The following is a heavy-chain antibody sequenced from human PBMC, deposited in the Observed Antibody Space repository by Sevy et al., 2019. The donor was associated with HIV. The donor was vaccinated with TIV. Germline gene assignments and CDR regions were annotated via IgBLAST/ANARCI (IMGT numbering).Heavy chain of an antibody. J-gene: IGHJ4*03. D-gene: IGHD1-1*01. Sequence: SETLSLTCAVYVDSFNGHYWSWVRQVPGRGLEWIGEVDHTGNINYNPAFDNRLAISVNRPRNKFSLNLTSLTTAETADYYAARERMEAPGRGYFDIWGHGNRVTVSS. V-gene: IGHV4-34*01. CDR3: ARERMEAPGRGYFDI. CDR1: VDSFNGHY. CDR2: VDHTGNI.